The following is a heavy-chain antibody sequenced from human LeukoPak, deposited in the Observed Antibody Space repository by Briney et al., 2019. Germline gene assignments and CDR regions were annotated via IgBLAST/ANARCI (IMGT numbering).Heavy chain of an antibody. J-gene: IGHJ4*02. D-gene: IGHD1-14*01. V-gene: IGHV4-34*01. CDR2: INHSGST. Sequence: PSETLSLTCAVYGGSFRGYYWSWIRQPPGKGLEWIGEINHSGSTNYNPSLKSRVTISVDTSKNQFSLKLSSVTAADTAVYYCARHRPGLLFDYWGQGTLVTVSS. CDR1: GGSFRGYY. CDR3: ARHRPGLLFDY.